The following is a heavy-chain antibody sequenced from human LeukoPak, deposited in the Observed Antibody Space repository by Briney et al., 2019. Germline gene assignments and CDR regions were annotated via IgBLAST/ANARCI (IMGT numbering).Heavy chain of an antibody. V-gene: IGHV3-13*05. J-gene: IGHJ4*02. CDR3: ARAAYYGSGSYVSYYFDY. CDR2: ISTAGDP. CDR1: GFTFSSYD. Sequence: GGSLRLSCAASGFTFSSYDMHWVRHATGKGLEWVSAISTAGDPYYPGSVKGRFTISRENAKNSLYLQMNSLRAGDTAVYYCARAAYYGSGSYVSYYFDYWGQGTLVTVSS. D-gene: IGHD3-10*01.